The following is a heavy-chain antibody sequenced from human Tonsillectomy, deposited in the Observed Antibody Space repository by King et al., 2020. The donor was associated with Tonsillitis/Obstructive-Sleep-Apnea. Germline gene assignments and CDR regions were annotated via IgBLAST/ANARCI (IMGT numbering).Heavy chain of an antibody. CDR1: GFTFSSYS. CDR3: AGDSWNNSSSWPLYYYYMDV. J-gene: IGHJ6*03. V-gene: IGHV3-48*02. D-gene: IGHD6-13*01. CDR2: ISSSSSTI. Sequence: VQLVESGGGLVQPGGSLRLSCAASGFTFSSYSMNWVRQAPGKGLEWVSYISSSSSTIYYADSVKGRFTISRDNAKNSLYLQMNSLRDEDTAVYYCAGDSWNNSSSWPLYYYYMDVWGKGTTVTVSS.